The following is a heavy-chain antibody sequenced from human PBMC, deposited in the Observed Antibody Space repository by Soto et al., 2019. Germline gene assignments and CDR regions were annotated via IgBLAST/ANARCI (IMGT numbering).Heavy chain of an antibody. CDR2: IYSSENT. CDR3: ARLNGYCISTNCHGYYGMDV. Sequence: SETLSLTCSVSGGFVSSSSYSWGWIRQSPGKGLEWIGTIYSSENTYYNPSLLSRVTISVDTSKNEFSLRLSSVTAADTAVYYCARLNGYCISTNCHGYYGMDVWGQGTTVTVS. CDR1: GGFVSSSSYS. J-gene: IGHJ6*02. D-gene: IGHD2-2*03. V-gene: IGHV4-39*01.